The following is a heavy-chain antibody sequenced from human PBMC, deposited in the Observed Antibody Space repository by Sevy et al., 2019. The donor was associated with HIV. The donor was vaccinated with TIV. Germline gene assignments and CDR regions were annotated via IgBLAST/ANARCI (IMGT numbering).Heavy chain of an antibody. CDR3: ARAVLEISTWRSDY. V-gene: IGHV3-21*01. J-gene: IGHJ4*02. CDR2: ISSNSAYI. CDR1: GFTFSSYR. Sequence: GGSLRLSCAASGFTFSSYRMTWVRQAPGKGLEWVSGISSNSAYINYADSVKGRFTISRDNAKNLLYLQMDILRAEDTAVYYCARAVLEISTWRSDYWGQGTQVTVSS. D-gene: IGHD1-1*01.